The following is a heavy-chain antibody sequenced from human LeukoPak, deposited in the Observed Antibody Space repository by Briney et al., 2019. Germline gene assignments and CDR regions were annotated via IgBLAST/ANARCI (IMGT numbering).Heavy chain of an antibody. CDR3: AKDRSGIAAAEWFDP. Sequence: GGSLRLSCAASGFTFSSYAMSWVRQAPGKGLECVSAISGSGGSTYYADSVKGRFTISRDNSKNTLYLQMNSLRAEDTAVYYCAKDRSGIAAAEWFDPWGQGTLVTVSS. J-gene: IGHJ5*02. CDR2: ISGSGGST. CDR1: GFTFSSYA. D-gene: IGHD6-13*01. V-gene: IGHV3-23*01.